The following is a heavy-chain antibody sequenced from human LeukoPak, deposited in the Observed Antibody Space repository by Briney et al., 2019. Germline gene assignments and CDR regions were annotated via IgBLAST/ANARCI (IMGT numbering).Heavy chain of an antibody. D-gene: IGHD2-8*01. CDR1: GYSFTSYW. CDR2: MYPGDSDT. CDR3: ARQGGVRMSQEYFDL. Sequence: RSGESLKISCKGSGYSFTSYWIGWVRQMPAKGLEWMGIMYPGDSDTRYSPSFQGQVTISADKSISTAYLQWSSLKASDTAMYYCARQGGVRMSQEYFDLWGRGTLVTVSS. V-gene: IGHV5-51*01. J-gene: IGHJ2*01.